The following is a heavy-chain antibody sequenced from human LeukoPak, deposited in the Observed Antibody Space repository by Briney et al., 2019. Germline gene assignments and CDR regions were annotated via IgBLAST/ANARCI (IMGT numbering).Heavy chain of an antibody. Sequence: SETLSLTCAVYGGSFSGYYWSWIRQPPGKGLEWIGEINHSGSTNYNPSLKSRVTISVDTSKNQFSLKLNSVTAADTAVYYCARTYVTMVRGGAFDIWGQGTMVTVSS. D-gene: IGHD3-10*01. CDR1: GGSFSGYY. J-gene: IGHJ3*02. V-gene: IGHV4-34*01. CDR3: ARTYVTMVRGGAFDI. CDR2: INHSGST.